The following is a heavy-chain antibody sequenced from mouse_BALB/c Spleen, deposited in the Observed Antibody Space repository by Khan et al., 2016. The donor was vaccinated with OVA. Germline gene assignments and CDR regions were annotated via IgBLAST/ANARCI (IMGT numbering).Heavy chain of an antibody. J-gene: IGHJ4*01. D-gene: IGHD2-10*01. CDR3: ARPPYFSYVMGY. CDR2: INTYTGEP. V-gene: IGHV9-3-1*01. Sequence: QIQLVQSGPELKKPGETVKISCKASGYTFTNYGMNWVKQAPGKGLKWMGWINTYTGEPTYADDFKGRFAFSLETSANTAYLQIHNLKNEDTATYFCARPPYFSYVMGYWGQGTSVTVSS. CDR1: GYTFTNYG.